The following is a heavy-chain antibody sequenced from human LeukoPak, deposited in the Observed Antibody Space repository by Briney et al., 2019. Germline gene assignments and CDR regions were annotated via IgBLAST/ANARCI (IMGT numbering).Heavy chain of an antibody. D-gene: IGHD6-13*01. Sequence: GESLKISCKGSGYSFTSYWIGWVRQMPGKGLEWMGIIYPGDSDTRYSPSFQGQVTISADRSISTAYLRWSSLKASDTAMYYCARLSSSSWPNFDYWGQGTLVTVSS. CDR1: GYSFTSYW. V-gene: IGHV5-51*01. CDR3: ARLSSSSWPNFDY. CDR2: IYPGDSDT. J-gene: IGHJ4*02.